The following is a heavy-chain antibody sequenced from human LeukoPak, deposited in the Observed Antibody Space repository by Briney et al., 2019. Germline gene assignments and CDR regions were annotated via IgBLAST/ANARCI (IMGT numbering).Heavy chain of an antibody. CDR2: ISGSGGST. D-gene: IGHD3-22*01. CDR1: GFTFSSSA. CDR3: AKDAPFYDSSGDPDHAFDF. Sequence: GGSLRLSCAASGFTFSSSAMSWVRQAPGKGLEWVSAISGSGGSTYYADSVKGRFTISRDNSKNTLYLQMNSLRAEDTAVYYCAKDAPFYDSSGDPDHAFDFWGQGTMVTVSS. V-gene: IGHV3-23*01. J-gene: IGHJ3*01.